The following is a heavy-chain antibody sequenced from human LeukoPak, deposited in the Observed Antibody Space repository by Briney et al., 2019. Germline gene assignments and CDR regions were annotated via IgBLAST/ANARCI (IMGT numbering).Heavy chain of an antibody. CDR3: AREGRSSGYYLEDYYYGMDV. CDR2: IIPIFGTA. CDR1: GGTFSSYA. Sequence: SVKVSCKASGGTFSSYAISWVRQAPGQGLEWMGGIIPIFGTANYAQKFQGRVTITADESTSTAYMELSSLRSEDTAVYYCAREGRSSGYYLEDYYYGMDVWGQGTTVTVSS. V-gene: IGHV1-69*13. D-gene: IGHD3-22*01. J-gene: IGHJ6*02.